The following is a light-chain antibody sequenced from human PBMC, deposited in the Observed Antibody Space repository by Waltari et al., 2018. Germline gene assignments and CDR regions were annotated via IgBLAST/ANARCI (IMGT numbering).Light chain of an antibody. J-gene: IGKJ2*01. Sequence: EIVLTQSTGTLSLSPGERATLSCRASQSVSSSYLAWYQQKPGQAPRLLIYGASSRATGIPDRFSGSGSGTDFPLTISRLEPEDFAVYYCQHYGSSPGTFGQGTKLEIK. V-gene: IGKV3-20*01. CDR1: QSVSSSY. CDR3: QHYGSSPGT. CDR2: GAS.